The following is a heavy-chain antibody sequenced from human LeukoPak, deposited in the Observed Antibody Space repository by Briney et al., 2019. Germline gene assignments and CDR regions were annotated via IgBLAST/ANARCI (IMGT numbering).Heavy chain of an antibody. D-gene: IGHD3-9*01. CDR2: ISWDGGST. CDR3: AKDSPTYYDILTGSQGLDY. Sequence: PGGSLRLSCAASGFTFDDYTMHWVRQAPGKGLEWVSLISWDGGSTYYADSVKGRFTISRDNSKNSLYLQMNSLRTEDTALYYCAKDSPTYYDILTGSQGLDYWGQGTLVIVSS. V-gene: IGHV3-43*01. CDR1: GFTFDDYT. J-gene: IGHJ4*02.